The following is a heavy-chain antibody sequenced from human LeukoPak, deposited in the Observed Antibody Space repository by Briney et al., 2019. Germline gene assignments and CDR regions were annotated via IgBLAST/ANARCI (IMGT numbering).Heavy chain of an antibody. J-gene: IGHJ4*02. Sequence: GASVKVSCKASGYTFTGYYMHWVRQAPGQGLEWMGWINPNSGGTNYAQKFQGRVTMTRDTSISTAYMELSRLRSDDTAVYYCARSDIVVVVAAHYYFDYWGQGTLVTVSS. CDR3: ARSDIVVVVAAHYYFDY. CDR1: GYTFTGYY. V-gene: IGHV1-2*02. CDR2: INPNSGGT. D-gene: IGHD2-15*01.